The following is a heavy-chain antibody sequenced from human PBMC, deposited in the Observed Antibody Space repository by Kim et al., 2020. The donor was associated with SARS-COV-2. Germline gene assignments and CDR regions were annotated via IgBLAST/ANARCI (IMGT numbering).Heavy chain of an antibody. J-gene: IGHJ6*02. Sequence: SVKVSCKASGGTFSSYAISWVRQAPGQGLEWMGGIIPIFGTANYAQKFQGRVTITADESTSTAYMELSSLRSEDTAVYYCARAPWYYYDSSGLYGMDVWGQGTTVTVSS. CDR1: GGTFSSYA. CDR3: ARAPWYYYDSSGLYGMDV. V-gene: IGHV1-69*13. D-gene: IGHD3-22*01. CDR2: IIPIFGTA.